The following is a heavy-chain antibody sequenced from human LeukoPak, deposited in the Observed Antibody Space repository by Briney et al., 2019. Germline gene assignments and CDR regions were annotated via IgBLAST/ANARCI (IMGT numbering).Heavy chain of an antibody. CDR1: GGSISSGGYS. Sequence: TLSLTCAVSGGSISSGGYSWSWIRQPPGKGLEWIGYIYHSGSTYYNPSLKSRVTISVDRSKNQFSLKLSSVTAADTAVYYCARGNSSSWYRYFDYWGQGTLVTVSS. CDR2: IYHSGST. V-gene: IGHV4-30-2*01. D-gene: IGHD6-13*01. CDR3: ARGNSSSWYRYFDY. J-gene: IGHJ4*02.